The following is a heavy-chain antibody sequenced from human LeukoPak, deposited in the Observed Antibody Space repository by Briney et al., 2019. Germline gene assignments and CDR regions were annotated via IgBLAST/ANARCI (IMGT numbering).Heavy chain of an antibody. Sequence: ASVKVSCKASGYTFTSYGISWVRQAPGQGLEWMGWIRAYNCNTNYPQKLQGRVTMTTDTSPSTAYMELRSLRSDDTAVYYCARGHLRSFDYWGQGTLVTVSS. CDR3: ARGHLRSFDY. D-gene: IGHD4-17*01. J-gene: IGHJ4*02. CDR1: GYTFTSYG. V-gene: IGHV1-18*01. CDR2: IRAYNCNT.